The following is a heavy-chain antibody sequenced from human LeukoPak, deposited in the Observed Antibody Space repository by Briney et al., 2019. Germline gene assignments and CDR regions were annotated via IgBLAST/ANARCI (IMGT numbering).Heavy chain of an antibody. Sequence: SETLSLTCTVSGGPIITSRHYWGWIRQPPGNGLEWLGSINYSGSTYYNPSLKSRATISVDTSKNQFSLKLRSVTAADTAVYYCARLSPYLGSGSSAFPDDFWGQGTLVTVSS. V-gene: IGHV4-39*01. CDR3: ARLSPYLGSGSSAFPDDF. J-gene: IGHJ4*02. CDR2: INYSGST. CDR1: GGPIITSRHY. D-gene: IGHD3-10*01.